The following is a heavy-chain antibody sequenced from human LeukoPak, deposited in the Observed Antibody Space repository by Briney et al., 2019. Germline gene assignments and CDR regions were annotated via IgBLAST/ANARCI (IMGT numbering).Heavy chain of an antibody. CDR3: ARHFRLSRYDSSGYYYLGAFDI. CDR1: GGSISSYY. D-gene: IGHD3-22*01. J-gene: IGHJ3*02. Sequence: SETLSLTCTVSGGSISSYYWSWIRQPPGKGLEWIGYIYYSGSTNYNPSLKSRVTISVDTSKNQFSLKLSSVTAADTAVYYCARHFRLSRYDSSGYYYLGAFDIWGQGTMVTVSS. V-gene: IGHV4-59*08. CDR2: IYYSGST.